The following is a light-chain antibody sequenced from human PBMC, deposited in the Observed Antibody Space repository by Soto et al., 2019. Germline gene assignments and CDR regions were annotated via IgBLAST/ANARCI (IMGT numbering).Light chain of an antibody. CDR2: GAS. CDR1: QSINAH. V-gene: IGKV3-15*01. CDR3: PQYNTWLWT. Sequence: EVVMTQSPSTLSVSPGERVTLSCRASQSINAHLAWYQQKPGKAPRLLIHGASTRATGIPARFSGSGYGTDFIRPISSLQSEDFSVYYCPQYNTWLWTFGQGTKVEIQ. J-gene: IGKJ1*01.